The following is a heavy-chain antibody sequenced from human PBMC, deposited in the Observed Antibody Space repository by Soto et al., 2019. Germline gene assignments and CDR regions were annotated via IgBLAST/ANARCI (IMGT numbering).Heavy chain of an antibody. Sequence: QVQLQESGPGLVKPSQTLSLTCTVSGGSTSNDDYYWSWIRQPPGKGLEWIGYIFYSGSTHYNPSLNSRLTISIDTSENQFSLKLTSVTAADTAVYYCARNTWGLYYFDYWGQGTLVSVSS. J-gene: IGHJ4*02. V-gene: IGHV4-30-4*01. CDR1: GGSTSNDDYY. CDR2: IFYSGST. D-gene: IGHD7-27*01. CDR3: ARNTWGLYYFDY.